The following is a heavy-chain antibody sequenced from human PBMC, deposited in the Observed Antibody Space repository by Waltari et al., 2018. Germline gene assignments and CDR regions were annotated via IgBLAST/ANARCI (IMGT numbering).Heavy chain of an antibody. CDR3: ARRYYDILTGYSNWFDP. CDR2: IIPIFGTA. V-gene: IGHV1-69*01. J-gene: IGHJ5*02. CDR1: GGTFSSYA. D-gene: IGHD3-9*01. Sequence: QVQLVQSGAEVKKPGSSVKVSCKASGGTFSSYAISWVRQAPGQGLEWMGGIIPIFGTANYAQKFQGRVTITADESTSTAYRELSSLRSEDTAVYYCARRYYDILTGYSNWFDPWGQGTLVTVSS.